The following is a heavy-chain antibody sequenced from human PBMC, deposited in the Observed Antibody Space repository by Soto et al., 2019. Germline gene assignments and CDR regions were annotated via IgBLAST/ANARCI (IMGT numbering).Heavy chain of an antibody. J-gene: IGHJ4*02. CDR3: AKDGGYSYGPYDY. CDR2: ISSSSSTI. CDR1: GFTFGSYS. D-gene: IGHD5-18*01. V-gene: IGHV3-48*01. Sequence: EVQLVESGGGLVQPGGSLRLSCAASGFTFGSYSMNWVRQAPGKGLEWVSYISSSSSTIYYADSVEGRFTISRDNAKNSLYLQMNSLRAEVTAVYYCAKDGGYSYGPYDYWGQGTLVTVSS.